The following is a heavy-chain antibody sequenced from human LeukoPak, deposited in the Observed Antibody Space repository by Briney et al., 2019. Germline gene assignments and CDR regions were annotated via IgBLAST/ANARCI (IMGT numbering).Heavy chain of an antibody. CDR1: GFTFSSYG. D-gene: IGHD3-10*01. CDR2: IRYDGSNK. CDR3: AKDRGYYYGSGSYSDY. Sequence: GGSLRLSCAASGFTFSSYGMRWIRQAPGKGLEWVAFIRYDGSNKYYVDSVKGRFTISRDNSKNTLYLQMNSPRAEDTAVYYCAKDRGYYYGSGSYSDYWGQGTLVTVSS. V-gene: IGHV3-30*02. J-gene: IGHJ4*02.